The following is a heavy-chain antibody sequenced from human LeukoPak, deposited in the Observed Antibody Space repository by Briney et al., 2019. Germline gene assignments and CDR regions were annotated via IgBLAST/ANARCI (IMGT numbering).Heavy chain of an antibody. CDR3: ARDSVVPAAIRLNWFDP. D-gene: IGHD2-2*02. CDR1: GGTFSSYT. Sequence: SVNLSCKASGGTFSSYTISWVPEAAGPRLEWMGGIITILGIANDAKKFQGRVTITADKSTSTAYMELSSLRSEDTAVYYCARDSVVPAAIRLNWFDPWGQGTLVTVSS. CDR2: IITILGIA. J-gene: IGHJ5*02. V-gene: IGHV1-69*10.